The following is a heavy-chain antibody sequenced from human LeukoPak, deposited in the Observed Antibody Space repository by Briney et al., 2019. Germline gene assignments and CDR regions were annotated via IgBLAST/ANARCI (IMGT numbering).Heavy chain of an antibody. D-gene: IGHD3-16*01. CDR3: ARGGIGDPLRGDY. CDR2: INTNTGNP. CDR1: GYTFSSYA. J-gene: IGHJ4*02. Sequence: ASVTVSCKASGYTFSSYAMNWVRQAPGQGLEWMGWINTNTGNPTNAQGFTGRFVFSLDTSVSTAYLQISSLKAEDTAVYYCARGGIGDPLRGDYWGQGTLVTVS. V-gene: IGHV7-4-1*02.